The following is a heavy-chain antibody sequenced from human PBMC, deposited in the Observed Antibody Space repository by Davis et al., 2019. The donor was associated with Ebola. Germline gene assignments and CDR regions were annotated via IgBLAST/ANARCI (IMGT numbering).Heavy chain of an antibody. D-gene: IGHD6-19*01. CDR1: GDSISSSNW. CDR3: AREAGSTYYYYGMDV. V-gene: IGHV4-4*02. J-gene: IGHJ6*02. CDR2: IYYSGST. Sequence: MPSETLSLTCAVSGDSISSSNWWSWVRQPPGKGLEWIGYIYYSGSTNYNPSLKSRVTISVDTSKNQFSLKLSPVTAADTAVYYCAREAGSTYYYYGMDVWGQGTTVTVSS.